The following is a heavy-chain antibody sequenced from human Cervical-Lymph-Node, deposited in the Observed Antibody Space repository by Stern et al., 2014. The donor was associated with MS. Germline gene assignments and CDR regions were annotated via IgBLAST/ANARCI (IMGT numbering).Heavy chain of an antibody. D-gene: IGHD6-13*01. V-gene: IGHV3-21*01. CDR1: GFTFSNHS. Sequence: VQLVQSGGGLVKPGGSLRLSCAASGFTFSNHSMNWVRQAPGTGLEWVSSISSRSGYIYYADSVKGRFTMSRDNAKTPVYLHMTSLRAEDTAVYYGARGRDSTKYGMDVWGQGTTVTVSS. CDR3: ARGRDSTKYGMDV. J-gene: IGHJ6*02. CDR2: ISSRSGYI.